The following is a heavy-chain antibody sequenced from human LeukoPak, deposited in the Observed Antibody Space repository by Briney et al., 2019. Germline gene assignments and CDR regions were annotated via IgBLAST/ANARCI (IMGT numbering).Heavy chain of an antibody. CDR3: ARLPTYYYDSSGYS. Sequence: SETLSLTCTVSGGSISSYYWSWIRQPPGKGLEWVGYIYYSGSTNYNPSLKSRVTISVDTSKNQFSLKLSSVTAADTAVYYCARLPTYYYDSSGYSWGQGTLVTVSS. V-gene: IGHV4-59*08. CDR2: IYYSGST. D-gene: IGHD3-22*01. CDR1: GGSISSYY. J-gene: IGHJ5*02.